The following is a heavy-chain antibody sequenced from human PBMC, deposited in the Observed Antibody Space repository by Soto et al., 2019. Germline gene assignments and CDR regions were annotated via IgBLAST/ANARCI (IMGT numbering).Heavy chain of an antibody. CDR3: ARDQGSYNSGAKDI. Sequence: QVQLQESGPGLVKPSETLSLTCTVSGDSIRSYYWSWIRQPAGKALEWIGRINTSGNTNYSPSLNSRVTMTLDTSKNQFSLKLSSVTAADTAVYYCARDQGSYNSGAKDIWGQGTTVTVSS. D-gene: IGHD6-19*01. CDR1: GDSIRSYY. J-gene: IGHJ3*02. V-gene: IGHV4-4*07. CDR2: INTSGNT.